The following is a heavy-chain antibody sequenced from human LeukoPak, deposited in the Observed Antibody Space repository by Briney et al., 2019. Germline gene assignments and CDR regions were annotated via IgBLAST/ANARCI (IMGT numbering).Heavy chain of an antibody. V-gene: IGHV1-69*13. CDR3: ASLTRKFSGSYYGY. CDR1: GGTFSSYA. D-gene: IGHD1-26*01. Sequence: SVNLSCKVSGGTFSSYAISWVRQPPGQGREWMGGILPIFDTANYAQKFQGRVTITADESTNTAYRELSSLRSADTAVYYCASLTRKFSGSYYGYWGQGALVTVSS. CDR2: ILPIFDTA. J-gene: IGHJ4*02.